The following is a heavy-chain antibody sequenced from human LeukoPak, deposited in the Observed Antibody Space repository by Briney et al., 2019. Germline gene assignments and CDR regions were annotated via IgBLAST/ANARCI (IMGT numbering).Heavy chain of an antibody. CDR2: ISSTSGYI. Sequence: GGSLRLSCAASGFTFSSYSMNWARQAPGKGLEWVSSISSTSGYIYYADSVKGRFTISRDIARTSLYLQMNSLRAEDTAVYYCARAVSSSWLNYYSGMDVWGQGTTVTVSS. CDR1: GFTFSSYS. D-gene: IGHD6-13*01. V-gene: IGHV3-21*01. CDR3: ARAVSSSWLNYYSGMDV. J-gene: IGHJ6*02.